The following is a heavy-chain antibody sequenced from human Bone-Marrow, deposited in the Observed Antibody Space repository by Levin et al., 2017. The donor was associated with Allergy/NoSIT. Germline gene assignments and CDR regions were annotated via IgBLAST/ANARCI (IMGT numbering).Heavy chain of an antibody. CDR2: IYSGGST. CDR1: GFTVSSNY. D-gene: IGHD2-2*01. J-gene: IGHJ3*02. V-gene: IGHV3-53*01. Sequence: GGSLRLSCAASGFTVSSNYMSWVRQAPGKGLEWVSVIYSGGSTYYADSVKGRFTISRDNSKNTLYLQMNSLRAEDTAVYYCARVGYCSSTSCYYVIHDAFDIWGQGTMVTVSS. CDR3: ARVGYCSSTSCYYVIHDAFDI.